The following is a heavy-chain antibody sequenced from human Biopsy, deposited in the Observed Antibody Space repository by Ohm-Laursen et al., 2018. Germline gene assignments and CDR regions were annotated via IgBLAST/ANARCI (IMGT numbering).Heavy chain of an antibody. Sequence: ASVKGSCKASGYTFTSYDITWVRQASGQGPEWIGGLNPVSGNSNFGQKFRGRVTVTSDTSISTAYMELSGLTSDDTATYYCGRAVRNQLLTDPWGQGTLVTVTS. V-gene: IGHV1-8*01. D-gene: IGHD1-7*01. CDR1: GYTFTSYD. J-gene: IGHJ5*02. CDR3: GRAVRNQLLTDP. CDR2: LNPVSGNS.